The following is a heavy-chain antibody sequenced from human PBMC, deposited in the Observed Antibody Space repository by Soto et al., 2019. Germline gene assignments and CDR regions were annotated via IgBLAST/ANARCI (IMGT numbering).Heavy chain of an antibody. D-gene: IGHD3-16*01. CDR1: GYTFNNYD. J-gene: IGHJ4*02. V-gene: IGHV1-8*01. CDR3: ARVWGTIDY. Sequence: QVQLVQSGAEVKKPGASVKVSCKTSGYTFNNYDINWVRQATGQGLEWMGWMNPNSGNTGSTQKFQGRITMTRDTSIGTAYMELTSLRSEDTAVYYCARVWGTIDYWGQGTLVTVSS. CDR2: MNPNSGNT.